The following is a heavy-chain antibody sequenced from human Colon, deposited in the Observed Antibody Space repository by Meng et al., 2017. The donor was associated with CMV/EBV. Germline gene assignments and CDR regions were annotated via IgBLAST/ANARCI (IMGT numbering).Heavy chain of an antibody. CDR2: INGNSGDT. V-gene: IGHV1-2*02. J-gene: IGHJ4*02. CDR1: GYTFSGYY. Sequence: ASVKVSCKGSGYTFSGYYIHWVRQAPGQGLEWMGWINGNSGDTNYAQKFQGRVTLTRDTSIRTAYMELSSLRSDDTAVYYCARENGFRREGAGNLDYWGQGTLVTVFS. D-gene: IGHD2-8*01. CDR3: ARENGFRREGAGNLDY.